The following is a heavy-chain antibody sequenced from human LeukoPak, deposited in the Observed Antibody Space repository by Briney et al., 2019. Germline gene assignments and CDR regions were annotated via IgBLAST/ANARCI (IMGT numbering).Heavy chain of an antibody. CDR3: ARGNKYYYDSSGYYH. Sequence: GSSVKVSCKASGGTFNNYGINWVRQAPGQGLEWMGGIIPIFGTANYAQKFQGRVTITADESTSTAYMELSSLGSEDTAVYYCARGNKYYYDSSGYYHWGQGTLVTVSS. D-gene: IGHD3-22*01. V-gene: IGHV1-69*01. CDR2: IIPIFGTA. CDR1: GGTFNNYG. J-gene: IGHJ5*02.